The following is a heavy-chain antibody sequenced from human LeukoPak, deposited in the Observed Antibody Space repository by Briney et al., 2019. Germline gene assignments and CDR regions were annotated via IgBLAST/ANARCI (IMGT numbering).Heavy chain of an antibody. Sequence: PGGSLRLSCAASGFTFSSYSMNWVRQAPGKGLEWVSSISSSSSYIYYADSVKGRFTISRDNAKNSLYLQMNSLRAEDTAVYYCARYSYYYDSSGYSHYGMDVWGQGTTVTVSS. D-gene: IGHD3-22*01. V-gene: IGHV3-21*01. CDR3: ARYSYYYDSSGYSHYGMDV. CDR2: ISSSSSYI. J-gene: IGHJ6*02. CDR1: GFTFSSYS.